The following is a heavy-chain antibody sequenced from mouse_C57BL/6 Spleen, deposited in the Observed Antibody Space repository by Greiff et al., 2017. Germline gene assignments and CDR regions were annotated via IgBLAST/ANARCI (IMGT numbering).Heavy chain of an antibody. D-gene: IGHD2-3*01. CDR2: SRNKANDYTT. J-gene: IGHJ1*03. Sequence: DVMLVESGGGLVQSGRSLRLSCATSGFTFSDFYMEWVRQAPGKGLEWIAASRNKANDYTTEYSASVKGRFIVSRDTSQSILYLQMNALRAEDTAIYYCARDADDGYSWYFDVWGTGTTVTVSS. CDR1: GFTFSDFY. V-gene: IGHV7-1*01. CDR3: ARDADDGYSWYFDV.